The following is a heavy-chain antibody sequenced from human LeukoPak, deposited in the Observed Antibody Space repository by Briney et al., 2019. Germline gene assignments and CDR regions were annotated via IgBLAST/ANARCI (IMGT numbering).Heavy chain of an antibody. J-gene: IGHJ1*01. Sequence: GGSLRLSCAASGFTFSSYWMSWVRQAPGKGLEWVGNIKQDGSEKYYVDSVKGRFTISRDNAKNSLYLQMNSLRAEDTAVYYCARDYGGNLDYFQHWGQGTLVTVSS. V-gene: IGHV3-7*04. CDR2: IKQDGSEK. CDR1: GFTFSSYW. D-gene: IGHD4-23*01. CDR3: ARDYGGNLDYFQH.